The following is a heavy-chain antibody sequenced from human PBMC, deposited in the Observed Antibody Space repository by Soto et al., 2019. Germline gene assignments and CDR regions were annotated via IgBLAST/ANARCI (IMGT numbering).Heavy chain of an antibody. Sequence: SETLSLTCAVSGGSISSYYWSWIRQPPGKGLEWIGYIYYSGSTNYNPSLKSRVTKSVDTSKNQFSLKLTSVTAADTAVYYCARSRYTSGWWTPPFDYWGQGTLVTVSS. V-gene: IGHV4-59*01. J-gene: IGHJ4*02. D-gene: IGHD6-19*01. CDR3: ARSRYTSGWWTPPFDY. CDR1: GGSISSYY. CDR2: IYYSGST.